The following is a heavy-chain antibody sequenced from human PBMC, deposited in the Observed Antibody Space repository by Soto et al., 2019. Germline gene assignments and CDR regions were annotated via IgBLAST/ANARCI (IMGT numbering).Heavy chain of an antibody. J-gene: IGHJ6*02. D-gene: IGHD6-6*01. Sequence: EVQLVESGGGLVQPGGSLRLSCAASGFTFSSYWMSWVRQAPGKGLEWVANIKQAGSEKYYVDSVKGRFTISRDNAKNSLYLQMHSLRAEDTAVYYCASMGGYSSSATGPRSLYYYYGMDVWGQGTTVTVSS. CDR1: GFTFSSYW. CDR3: ASMGGYSSSATGPRSLYYYYGMDV. V-gene: IGHV3-7*05. CDR2: IKQAGSEK.